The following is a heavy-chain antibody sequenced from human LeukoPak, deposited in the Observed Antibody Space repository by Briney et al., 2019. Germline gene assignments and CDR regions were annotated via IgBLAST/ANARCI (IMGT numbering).Heavy chain of an antibody. D-gene: IGHD1-1*01. J-gene: IGHJ4*02. CDR1: GYTFTNYY. CDR3: ARDASRTTAPDDY. Sequence: EASLKLSCKTSGYTFTNYYMHWVRQAPGQGLEWLGWINPNSGATNYAQKFQGRFTITRDTSISTLYIQLSRLTADDTAVYYCARDASRTTAPDDYWGQGTLVTVSS. V-gene: IGHV1-2*02. CDR2: INPNSGAT.